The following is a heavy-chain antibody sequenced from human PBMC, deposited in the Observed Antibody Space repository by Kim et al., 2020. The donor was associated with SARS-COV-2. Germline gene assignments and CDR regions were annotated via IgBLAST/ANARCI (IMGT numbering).Heavy chain of an antibody. Sequence: GGSLRLSCAASGFTFDDYAMHWVRQAPGKGLEWVSGISWNSGSIGYADSVKGRFTISRDNAKNSLYLQMNSLRAEDTALYYCAKAWRGYVPFDYWGQGTLVTVSS. CDR2: ISWNSGSI. CDR1: GFTFDDYA. D-gene: IGHD5-12*01. CDR3: AKAWRGYVPFDY. V-gene: IGHV3-9*01. J-gene: IGHJ4*02.